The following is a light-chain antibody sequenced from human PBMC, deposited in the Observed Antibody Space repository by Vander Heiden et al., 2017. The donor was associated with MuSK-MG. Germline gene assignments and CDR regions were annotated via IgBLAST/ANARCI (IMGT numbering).Light chain of an antibody. V-gene: IGLV3-1*01. J-gene: IGLJ2*01. CDR2: QDS. Sequence: SYELTQPPSVSVSPGQPASITCPGDQLGDKYACWYQQKPGQSPVLVMYQDSKRAAGIPERFSGSNSGNTATLTISGTQAMDEADYYCQAWDSSTVVFGGGTKLTVL. CDR3: QAWDSSTVV. CDR1: QLGDKY.